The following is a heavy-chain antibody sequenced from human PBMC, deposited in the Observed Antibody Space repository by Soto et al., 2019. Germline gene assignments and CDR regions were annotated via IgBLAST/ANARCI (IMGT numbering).Heavy chain of an antibody. D-gene: IGHD3-16*01. Sequence: EALPISFDRSGYSFTTYCIAWVRQMPGGGLEWLGLIFPRDFDVRYSPSFEGQVTISADRSTATAFLQWRSLEASDSALYFCARLVCLRHTYDFWSKGT. V-gene: IGHV5-51*01. CDR1: GYSFTTYC. J-gene: IGHJ4*02. CDR2: IFPRDFDV. CDR3: ARLVCLRHTYDF.